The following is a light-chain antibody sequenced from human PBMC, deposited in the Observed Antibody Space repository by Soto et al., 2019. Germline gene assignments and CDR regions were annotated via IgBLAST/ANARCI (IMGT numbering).Light chain of an antibody. CDR1: QSISTY. V-gene: IGKV1-5*03. CDR3: QQYETFSGT. J-gene: IGKJ1*01. CDR2: KAS. Sequence: DIQIAQSPSTLSASVGDRVPITCRANQSISTYLAWYQQKPGKAPKLLIYKASSLESGVPSRFSGSGSGTKFTLTIASLQPDDFATYYCQQYETFSGTFGPGTKVDIK.